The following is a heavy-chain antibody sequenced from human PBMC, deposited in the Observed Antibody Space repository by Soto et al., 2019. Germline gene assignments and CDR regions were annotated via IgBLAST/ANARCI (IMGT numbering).Heavy chain of an antibody. V-gene: IGHV3-30*03. CDR1: GFTFSTYG. CDR3: LPGLLEYLRRSSWFDP. J-gene: IGHJ5*02. CDR2: ISYDGSNK. Sequence: GGSLRLSCAASGFTFSTYGMHWVRQAPGKGLEWVAVISYDGSNKYYADSVKGRFTISRDNSKNTLYLQMNSLRAEDTAVYYCLPGLLEYLRRSSWFDPWGQGTLVTVSS. D-gene: IGHD3-3*01.